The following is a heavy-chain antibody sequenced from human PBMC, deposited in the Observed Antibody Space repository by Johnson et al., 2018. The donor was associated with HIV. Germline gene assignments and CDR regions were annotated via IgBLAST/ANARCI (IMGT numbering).Heavy chain of an antibody. CDR3: AREGWNSSSWYRMSAFDI. V-gene: IGHV3-30*07. D-gene: IGHD6-13*01. CDR1: GFTFSDYS. Sequence: QMMLVESGGNVVQPGRSQRLSCAASGFTFSDYSMHWVRQAPGKGLEWVAIISNDGSNTYFADSVKGRFTISRDNSKNTLYLQMNSLRAEDTAVYYCAREGWNSSSWYRMSAFDIWGQGTMVTVSS. CDR2: ISNDGSNT. J-gene: IGHJ3*02.